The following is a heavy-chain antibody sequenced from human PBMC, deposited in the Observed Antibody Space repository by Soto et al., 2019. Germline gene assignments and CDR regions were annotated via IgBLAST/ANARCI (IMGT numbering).Heavy chain of an antibody. CDR1: GFTFSSYA. D-gene: IGHD3-3*01. CDR3: ARDPPVFWSGYLGVLDDY. J-gene: IGHJ4*02. CDR2: ISGSGGST. Sequence: GGSLRLSCAASGFTFSSYAMSWFRQAPGKGLEWVSAISGSGGSTYYADSVKGRFTISRDNSKNTRYLQMNSLRAEDTAVYYCARDPPVFWSGYLGVLDDYRGQGTLVIVSA. V-gene: IGHV3-23*01.